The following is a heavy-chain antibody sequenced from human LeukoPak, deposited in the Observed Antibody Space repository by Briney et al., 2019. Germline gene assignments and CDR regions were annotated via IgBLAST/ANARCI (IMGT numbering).Heavy chain of an antibody. CDR2: IKEDGSEK. CDR1: GFTLSDYW. V-gene: IGHV3-7*01. D-gene: IGHD5-18*01. CDR3: ARDRGYSSFDY. Sequence: PGGSLRLPCAASGFTLSDYWMSWVRQAPGKGLEWVANIKEDGSEKNYVDSVKGRFTISRDNAKNSLYLQMNSLRAEDTAAFYCARDRGYSSFDYWGQGTLVTVSS. J-gene: IGHJ4*02.